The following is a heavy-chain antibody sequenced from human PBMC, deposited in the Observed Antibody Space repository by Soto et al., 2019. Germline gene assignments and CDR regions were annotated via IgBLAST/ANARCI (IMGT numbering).Heavy chain of an antibody. V-gene: IGHV4-59*08. CDR1: GGSISSYY. CDR3: ARHSSSWPIFDY. CDR2: IYYSGST. D-gene: IGHD6-13*01. Sequence: PSETLSLTCTVSGGSISSYYWSWIRQPPGKGLEWIGYIYYSGSTNYNPPLKSRVSISVDTSKNQFSLKLSSVTAADTAVYYCARHSSSWPIFDYWGQGTLVTVSS. J-gene: IGHJ4*02.